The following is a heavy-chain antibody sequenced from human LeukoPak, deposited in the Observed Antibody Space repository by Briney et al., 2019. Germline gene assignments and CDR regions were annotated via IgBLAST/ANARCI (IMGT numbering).Heavy chain of an antibody. CDR1: GFTFSSYS. D-gene: IGHD1-26*01. CDR3: ARRAPSGSFDY. CDR2: ISSSSTI. Sequence: PGGSLRLSCAASGFTFSSYSMNWVRQAPGKGLEWVSYISSSSTIYYADSVKGRFTISRDNAKNSLYLQVNSLRDEDTAVYYCARRAPSGSFDYWGQGTLVTVSS. V-gene: IGHV3-48*02. J-gene: IGHJ4*02.